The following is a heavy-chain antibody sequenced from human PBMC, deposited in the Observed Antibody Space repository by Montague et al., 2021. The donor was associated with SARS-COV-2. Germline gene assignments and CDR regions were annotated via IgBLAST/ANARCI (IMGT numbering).Heavy chain of an antibody. CDR3: ERMGSICYVRYYYYYGMDV. J-gene: IGHJ6*02. Sequence: EKYYVDSVKVRFTISRDNSKNSLYLQMNSLRAEETAVYYCERMGSICYVRYYYYYGMDVWGQGTTFTVS. D-gene: IGHD6-13*01. CDR2: EK. V-gene: IGHV3-7*01.